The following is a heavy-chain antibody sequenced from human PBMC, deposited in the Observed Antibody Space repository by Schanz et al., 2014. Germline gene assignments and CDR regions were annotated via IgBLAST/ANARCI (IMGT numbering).Heavy chain of an antibody. CDR1: GYTFTRSG. CDR3: ASRLPGLDY. D-gene: IGHD3-9*01. Sequence: QVQLVQSGGEVKTPGASVKVSCKASGYTFTRSGISWVRQAPGQGLEWMGWIGGSDGNTYYAQRLQGRVTMTTVPSTSTAYMELRSLRSDDTAVYYCASRLPGLDYWGQGTLVTVSS. V-gene: IGHV1-18*01. CDR2: IGGSDGNT. J-gene: IGHJ4*02.